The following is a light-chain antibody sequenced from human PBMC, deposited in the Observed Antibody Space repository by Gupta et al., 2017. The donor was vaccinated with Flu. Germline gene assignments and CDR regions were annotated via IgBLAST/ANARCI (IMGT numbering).Light chain of an antibody. V-gene: IGLV3-21*02. Sequence: HVLTQPPPGSVAPGHRARITCGGNNIGSKSVHWYQQKPGQAPVLVFYDDSDRPSGIPERFSGSNSGNTATLTISRVEAGDEADYYCQVWDGTSDHWVFGGGTKLTVL. J-gene: IGLJ3*02. CDR1: NIGSKS. CDR3: QVWDGTSDHWV. CDR2: DDS.